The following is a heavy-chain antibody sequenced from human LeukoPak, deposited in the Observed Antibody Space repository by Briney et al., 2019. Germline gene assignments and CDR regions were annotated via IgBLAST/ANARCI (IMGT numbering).Heavy chain of an antibody. V-gene: IGHV4-59*01. CDR1: GGSFSGYY. D-gene: IGHD6-13*01. CDR3: ARTPPSSSGNWFDP. CDR2: IYYSGST. Sequence: PSETLSLTCAVYGGSFSGYYWSWIRQPPGKGLEWIGYIYYSGSTNYNPSLKSRVTISVDTSKNQFSLKLSSVTAADTAVYYCARTPPSSSGNWFDPWGQGTLVTVSS. J-gene: IGHJ5*02.